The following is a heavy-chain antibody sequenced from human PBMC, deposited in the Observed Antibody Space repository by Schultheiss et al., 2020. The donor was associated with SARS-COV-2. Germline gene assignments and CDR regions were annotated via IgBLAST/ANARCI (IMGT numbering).Heavy chain of an antibody. V-gene: IGHV4-59*12. J-gene: IGHJ4*02. CDR3: ARYWVGATFFDY. D-gene: IGHD1-26*01. CDR2: IYYSGST. Sequence: SQTLSLTCTVSGGSISSYYWSWIRQPPGKGLEWIGYIYYSGSTNYNPSLKSRVTISVDTSKNQFSLKLSSVTAADTAVYYCARYWVGATFFDYWGQGTLVTVSS. CDR1: GGSISSYY.